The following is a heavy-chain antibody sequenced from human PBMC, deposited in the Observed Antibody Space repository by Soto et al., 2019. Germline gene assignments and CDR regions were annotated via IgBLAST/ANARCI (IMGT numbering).Heavy chain of an antibody. CDR2: MHYSGST. D-gene: IGHD3-16*01. J-gene: IGHJ4*02. Sequence: TLSLTCTVSGGSVTSTSYYWSWIRQPPGKGLEWIGYMHYSGSTNYNPSLKSRVTISVDTSKNQFSLKLSSVTAADTAVYYCARAWGHLYFDYWGQGTLVTVSS. CDR1: GGSVTSTSYY. CDR3: ARAWGHLYFDY. V-gene: IGHV4-61*01.